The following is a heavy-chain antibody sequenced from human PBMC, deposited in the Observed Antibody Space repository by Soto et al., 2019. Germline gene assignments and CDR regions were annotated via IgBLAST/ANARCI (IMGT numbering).Heavy chain of an antibody. V-gene: IGHV3-23*01. D-gene: IGHD6-19*01. CDR1: GFTFSNNA. CDR2: ISGTGYGT. J-gene: IGHJ6*02. Sequence: GRSLRLSCAASGFTFSNNAMNWVRQAPGKGLEWVSGISGTGYGTYYADSVKGRFTISRDSSNNTLYLQMNSLRGEDTAIYYCAKARQAQSHYYYGMDVWGQGTPVTSP. CDR3: AKARQAQSHYYYGMDV.